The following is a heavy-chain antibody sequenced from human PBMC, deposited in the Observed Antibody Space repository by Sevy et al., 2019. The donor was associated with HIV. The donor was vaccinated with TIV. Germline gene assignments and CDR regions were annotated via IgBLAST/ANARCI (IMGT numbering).Heavy chain of an antibody. CDR2: IRSGGSPI. D-gene: IGHD3-10*01. CDR1: GFTFSDHY. Sequence: GGSLRLSCAASGFTFSDHYMTWIRQAPGKGLESVAYIRSGGSPIFYADSVKGRFIISRDTTKNALYLQMNILRADDTAVYYCARDHYQKTIRGNFDIWGQGTMVTVSS. V-gene: IGHV3-11*01. J-gene: IGHJ3*02. CDR3: ARDHYQKTIRGNFDI.